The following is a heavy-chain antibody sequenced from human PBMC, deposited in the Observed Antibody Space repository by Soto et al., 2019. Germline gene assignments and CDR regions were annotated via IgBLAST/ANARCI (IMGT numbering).Heavy chain of an antibody. J-gene: IGHJ6*02. CDR3: ARDSVYWYSDYCDGIYV. CDR2: INAGNGNT. V-gene: IGHV1-3*01. CDR1: GYTFTSYA. D-gene: IGHD2-15*01. Sequence: ASVKVACKASGYTFTSYAMHWVRQAPGQRLEWMGWINAGNGNTKYSQKFQGRVTITRDTSASTAYMELSSLRSEDTAVYYCARDSVYWYSDYCDGIYVRAQGTKVPVS.